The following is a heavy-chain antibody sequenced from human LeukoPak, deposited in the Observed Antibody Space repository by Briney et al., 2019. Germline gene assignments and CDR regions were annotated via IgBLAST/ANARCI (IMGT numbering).Heavy chain of an antibody. CDR2: ISASGGST. CDR3: ANEIRPNDY. Sequence: GGSLRLSWAASGFIFNSYAMTWVRQAPGKGLEWVSAISASGGSTYYADSVKGRFTISGDNSKSTLYLQMNSLRSEDTAVYYCANEIRPNDYWGQGTQVTVSS. V-gene: IGHV3-23*01. J-gene: IGHJ4*02. CDR1: GFIFNSYA. D-gene: IGHD4-17*01.